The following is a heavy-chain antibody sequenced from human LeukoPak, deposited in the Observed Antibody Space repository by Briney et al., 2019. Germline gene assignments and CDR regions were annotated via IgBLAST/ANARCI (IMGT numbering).Heavy chain of an antibody. D-gene: IGHD3-9*01. CDR1: GYTFTSHY. CDR2: INPSGGST. Sequence: ASVKVSCKASGYTFTSHYMHWVRQAPGQGLEWMGIINPSGGSTSYAQKFQGRVTMTRDTSTSTVYMELSSLRSEDTAVYYCARDILTGYYTLGWFDPWGQGTLVTVSS. J-gene: IGHJ5*02. V-gene: IGHV1-46*01. CDR3: ARDILTGYYTLGWFDP.